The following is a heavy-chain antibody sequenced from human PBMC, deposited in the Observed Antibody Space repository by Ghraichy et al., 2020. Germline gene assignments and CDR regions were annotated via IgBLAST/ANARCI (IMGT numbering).Heavy chain of an antibody. CDR3: ATRHWDSSSSGTFDS. CDR1: GGSIWSNTYY. V-gene: IGHV4-39*01. D-gene: IGHD6-6*01. Sequence: SETLSLTCTVSGGSIWSNTYYWGWIRQPPGKGLEWIGSFYYSGITYYNPSLNSRFTISVDTSKNQFSLRLSSVTAADTAVYYCATRHWDSSSSGTFDSGGQGTQVPVSS. J-gene: IGHJ4*02. CDR2: FYYSGIT.